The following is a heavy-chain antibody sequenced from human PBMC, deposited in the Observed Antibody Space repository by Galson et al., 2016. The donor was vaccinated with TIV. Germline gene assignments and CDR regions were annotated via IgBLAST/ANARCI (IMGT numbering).Heavy chain of an antibody. CDR2: ISGYDGHT. CDR3: ARDSGTYDY. J-gene: IGHJ4*02. D-gene: IGHD1-26*01. CDR1: GYTFINYG. Sequence: SVKVSCKASGYTFINYGITWVRQAPGQGLEWMGWISGYDGHTNYAQMFQGRVTMTSDKSTNPVYMELRSLRSDDTAVYYCARDSGTYDYWGQGSLVTVSS. V-gene: IGHV1-18*04.